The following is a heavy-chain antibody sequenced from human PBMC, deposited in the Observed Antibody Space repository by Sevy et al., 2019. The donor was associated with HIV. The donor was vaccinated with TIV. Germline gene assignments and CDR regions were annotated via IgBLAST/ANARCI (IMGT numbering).Heavy chain of an antibody. J-gene: IGHJ1*01. D-gene: IGHD6-19*01. CDR3: ARTPLTPGISSVGPLPPIQH. CDR2: ISGSGGST. V-gene: IGHV3-23*01. Sequence: GGSLRLSCAASGFTFSSYAMSWVRQAPGKGLEWVSAISGSGGSTYYADSVKGRFTISTDNSKSTLYLRMNSLSAADTAVYYCARTPLTPGISSVGPLPPIQHWGQGTLVTVSS. CDR1: GFTFSSYA.